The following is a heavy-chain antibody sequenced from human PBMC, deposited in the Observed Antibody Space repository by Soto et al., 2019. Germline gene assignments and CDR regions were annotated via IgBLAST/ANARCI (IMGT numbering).Heavy chain of an antibody. CDR3: ARCAAAGIGGYYYGMDV. CDR2: IYYSGST. V-gene: IGHV4-31*03. D-gene: IGHD6-13*01. J-gene: IGHJ6*02. Sequence: PSETLSLTCTVSGGSISSGGYYWSWIRQHPGKGLEWIGYIYYSGSTNYNPSLKSRVTISVDTSKNQFSLKLSSVTAADTAVYYCARCAAAGIGGYYYGMDVWGQGTTVTVSS. CDR1: GGSISSGGYY.